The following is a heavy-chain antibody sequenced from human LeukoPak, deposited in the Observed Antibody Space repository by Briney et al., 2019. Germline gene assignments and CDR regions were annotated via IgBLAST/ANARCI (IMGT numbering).Heavy chain of an antibody. J-gene: IGHJ6*02. CDR1: GYTFTSNY. V-gene: IGHV1-46*01. D-gene: IGHD3-3*01. CDR2: IYPRDGST. Sequence: GASVKVSCKASGYTFTSNYIHWVRQAPGQGLEWMGMIYPRDGSTSYAQKFQGRVTITADESTSTAYMELSSLRSEDTAVYYCARNKFWSGLPAQVVVSYYYYGMDVWGQGTTVTVSS. CDR3: ARNKFWSGLPAQVVVSYYYYGMDV.